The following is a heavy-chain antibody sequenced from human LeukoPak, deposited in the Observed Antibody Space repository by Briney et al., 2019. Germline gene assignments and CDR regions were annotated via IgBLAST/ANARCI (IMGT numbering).Heavy chain of an antibody. CDR1: GYSFTTYW. J-gene: IGHJ4*02. Sequence: GESLKISCEGSGYSFTTYWIGWVRQMPGKGLEWIGVIYPGDSDTRYSPSFQGQVTISADKSINTAYLQWSSLKASDTAMYYCARQSRDGSKTRGYYFDYWGQGTLVTVSS. V-gene: IGHV5-51*01. CDR3: ARQSRDGSKTRGYYFDY. D-gene: IGHD3-10*01. CDR2: IYPGDSDT.